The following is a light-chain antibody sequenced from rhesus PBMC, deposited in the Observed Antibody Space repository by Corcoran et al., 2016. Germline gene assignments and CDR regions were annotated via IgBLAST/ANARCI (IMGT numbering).Light chain of an antibody. CDR3: QQGYSTPFT. CDR1: QGISSY. J-gene: IGKJ3*01. CDR2: YAN. Sequence: DIQMSQSPSSLSASVGDRVTITCRASQGISSYLNWYQQKPGKAPKLLIYYANSLASGVPSMVSCSGSGTDYTLTISSLQPEDFATYYCQQGYSTPFTFGPGTKLDIK. V-gene: IGKV1-32*03.